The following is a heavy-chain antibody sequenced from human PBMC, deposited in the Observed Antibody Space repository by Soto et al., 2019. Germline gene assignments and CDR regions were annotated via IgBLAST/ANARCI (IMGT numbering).Heavy chain of an antibody. J-gene: IGHJ4*02. Sequence: GGSLRLSCAASGFTFSSYAMSWVRQAPGKGLEWVSAISGSGGSTYYADSVKGRFTISRDNSKNTLYLQMNSLRAEDTAVYYCAKVTTFCSSTSCYNPLVDYWGQGTLVTVSS. CDR3: AKVTTFCSSTSCYNPLVDY. CDR1: GFTFSSYA. V-gene: IGHV3-23*01. D-gene: IGHD2-2*02. CDR2: ISGSGGST.